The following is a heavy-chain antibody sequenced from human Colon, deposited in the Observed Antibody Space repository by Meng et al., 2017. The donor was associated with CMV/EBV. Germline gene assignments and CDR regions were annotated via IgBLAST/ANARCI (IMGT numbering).Heavy chain of an antibody. D-gene: IGHD6-13*01. CDR3: ARGAGSSSPFDY. CDR1: GGTFSSYA. V-gene: IGHV1-8*03. J-gene: IGHJ4*02. Sequence: ASVKVSCKASGGTFSSYAISWVRQATGQGLEWMGWMNPNSGNTGYAQKFQGRVTITRNTSISTAYMELSSLRSEDTAVYYCARGAGSSSPFDYWGQGTLVTVSS. CDR2: MNPNSGNT.